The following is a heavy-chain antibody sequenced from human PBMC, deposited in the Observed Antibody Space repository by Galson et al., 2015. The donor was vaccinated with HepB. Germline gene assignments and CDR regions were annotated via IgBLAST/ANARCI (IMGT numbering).Heavy chain of an antibody. CDR3: ARATMVRGVSPIDY. V-gene: IGHV3-30-3*01. CDR2: ISYDGSNK. D-gene: IGHD3-10*01. Sequence: SLRLSCAASGFTFSSYAMHWVRQAPGKGLGWVAVISYDGSNKYYADSVKGRFTISRDNSKNTLYLQMNSLRAEDTAVYYCARATMVRGVSPIDYWGQGTLVTVSS. J-gene: IGHJ4*02. CDR1: GFTFSSYA.